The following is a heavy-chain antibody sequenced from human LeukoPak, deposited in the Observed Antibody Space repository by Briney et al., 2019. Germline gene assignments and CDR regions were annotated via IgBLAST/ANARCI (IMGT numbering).Heavy chain of an antibody. Sequence: PGGSLRLSCAASGFTFSSYWMSWVRQAPGKGLEWVANIKQDGSEKYYVDSVKGRFTISRDNAKNSLYLQMNSLRAEDTAVYYCARWAHSGYYYWGLDYWGQGTLVTVSS. V-gene: IGHV3-7*01. CDR1: GFTFSSYW. J-gene: IGHJ4*02. CDR2: IKQDGSEK. CDR3: ARWAHSGYYYWGLDY. D-gene: IGHD3-22*01.